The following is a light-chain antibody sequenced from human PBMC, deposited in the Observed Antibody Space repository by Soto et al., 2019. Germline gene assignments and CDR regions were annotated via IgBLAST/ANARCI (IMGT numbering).Light chain of an antibody. J-gene: IGKJ1*01. Sequence: EIVLTQSPATLSSFPGDRVTLSCRASQAFNTRLAWYQHKPGQAPRLLIYLASNRAAGVPARFSGSGSGTDFTLTISSLQPEDFATYYCQQSYNTPRTFGQGTKVDIK. CDR2: LAS. CDR1: QAFNTR. V-gene: IGKV3D-11*01. CDR3: QQSYNTPRT.